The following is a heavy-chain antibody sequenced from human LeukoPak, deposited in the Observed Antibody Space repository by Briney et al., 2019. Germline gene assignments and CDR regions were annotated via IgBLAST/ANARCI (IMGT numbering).Heavy chain of an antibody. CDR3: AKCVRSSISCSFYFDY. Sequence: GGSLRLSCAASGFTFSSYAMSWVRQAPGKGLEWVSAISGSGGSTYYADSVKGRFTISRDNSKNTLYLQMNSLRAEDTAVYYCAKCVRSSISCSFYFDYWGQGTLVTVSS. D-gene: IGHD2-2*01. CDR2: ISGSGGST. J-gene: IGHJ4*02. V-gene: IGHV3-23*01. CDR1: GFTFSSYA.